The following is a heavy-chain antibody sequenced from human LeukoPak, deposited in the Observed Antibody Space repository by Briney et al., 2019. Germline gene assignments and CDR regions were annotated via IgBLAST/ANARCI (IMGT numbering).Heavy chain of an antibody. CDR2: IIPIFGTA. Sequence: SVKVSCKASGGTFISYAISWVRQAPGQGLEWMGGIIPIFGTANYAQKFQGRVTITADESTSTAYMELSSLRSEDTAVYYCARGGIVGATFDYWGQGTLVTVSS. CDR3: ARGGIVGATFDY. J-gene: IGHJ4*02. CDR1: GGTFISYA. V-gene: IGHV1-69*01. D-gene: IGHD1-26*01.